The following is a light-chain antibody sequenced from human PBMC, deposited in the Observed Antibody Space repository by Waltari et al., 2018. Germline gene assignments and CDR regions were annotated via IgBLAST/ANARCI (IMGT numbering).Light chain of an antibody. Sequence: DIVMTQSPDSLAVSLGERATINCKSSQSVLYSSNNKNYLAWYQQKPGQPPKLIIYWASTRESGVPDRFSGSGSGTDFTLTISSLQAEDVAVYYCQQYYSTPFFGPGTKVDIK. J-gene: IGKJ3*01. V-gene: IGKV4-1*01. CDR2: WAS. CDR3: QQYYSTPF. CDR1: QSVLYSSNNKNY.